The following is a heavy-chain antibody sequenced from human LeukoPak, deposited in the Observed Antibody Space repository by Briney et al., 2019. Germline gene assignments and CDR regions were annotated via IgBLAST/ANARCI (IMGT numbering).Heavy chain of an antibody. CDR2: INHSGST. V-gene: IGHV4-34*01. CDR1: GGSFSGYY. Sequence: SETLSLTCAVYGGSFSGYYWSWIRQPPGKGLEWIGEINHSGSTYYNPSLKSRVTISVDTSKNQFSLKLSSVTAADTAVYYCARDLYYGSGSHDFDYWGQGTLVTVSS. CDR3: ARDLYYGSGSHDFDY. J-gene: IGHJ4*02. D-gene: IGHD3-10*01.